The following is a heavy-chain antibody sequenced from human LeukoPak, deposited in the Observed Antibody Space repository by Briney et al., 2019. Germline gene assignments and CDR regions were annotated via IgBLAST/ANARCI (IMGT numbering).Heavy chain of an antibody. D-gene: IGHD5-18*01. J-gene: IGHJ5*02. Sequence: SETLSLTCTVSGGSISSSSYYWGWIRQPPGKGLEWIGSIYYSGSTYYNPSLKSRVTISVDTSKNQFSLKLSSVTAADTAVYYCARDQGRTAMVKNKSWFDPWGQGTLVTVSS. CDR1: GGSISSSSYY. CDR3: ARDQGRTAMVKNKSWFDP. CDR2: IYYSGST. V-gene: IGHV4-39*07.